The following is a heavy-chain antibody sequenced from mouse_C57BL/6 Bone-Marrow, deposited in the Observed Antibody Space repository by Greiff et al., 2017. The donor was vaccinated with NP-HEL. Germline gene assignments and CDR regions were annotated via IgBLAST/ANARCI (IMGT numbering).Heavy chain of an antibody. V-gene: IGHV1-42*01. D-gene: IGHD1-1*01. CDR1: GYSFTGYY. CDR2: INPSTGGT. J-gene: IGHJ2*01. CDR3: ARSTVVARNYFDY. Sequence: VQLQQSGPELVKPGASVKLSCTASGYSFTGYYMNWVKQSPEKSLEWIGEINPSTGGTTYNQKFKGKATLTVDKSSSTAYMQLKSLTSEDSAVYYCARSTVVARNYFDYWGQGTTLTVSS.